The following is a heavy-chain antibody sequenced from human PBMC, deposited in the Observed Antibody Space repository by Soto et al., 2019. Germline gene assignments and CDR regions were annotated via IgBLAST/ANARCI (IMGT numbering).Heavy chain of an antibody. CDR2: IYYSGST. Sequence: SETLSLTCTVSRGSITSGDYYWSWLRQPPGKGLEWIGYIYYSGSTYYNPSLKTRLIISVDTSKNQFSLKLTSVTAADTAVYYCARDKITGLFDYWGQGTLVTVSS. V-gene: IGHV4-30-4*01. J-gene: IGHJ4*02. CDR3: ARDKITGLFDY. CDR1: RGSITSGDYY. D-gene: IGHD2-8*02.